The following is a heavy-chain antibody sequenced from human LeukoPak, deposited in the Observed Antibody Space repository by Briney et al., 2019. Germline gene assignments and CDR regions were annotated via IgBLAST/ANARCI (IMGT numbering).Heavy chain of an antibody. J-gene: IGHJ5*02. V-gene: IGHV1-2*02. CDR3: ARDLMAGLSPNCWFDP. CDR2: INPNSGGT. D-gene: IGHD6-19*01. CDR1: GYTFTGYY. Sequence: ASVKVSCKASGYTFTGYYMHWVRQAPEQGLEWMGWINPNSGGTNYAQKFQGRVTMNRDTSISTAYMELSRLRSDDTAVYYCARDLMAGLSPNCWFDPWGQGTLVTVSS.